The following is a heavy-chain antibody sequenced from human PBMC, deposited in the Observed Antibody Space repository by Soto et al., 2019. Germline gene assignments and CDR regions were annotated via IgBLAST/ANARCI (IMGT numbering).Heavy chain of an antibody. V-gene: IGHV5-51*01. CDR2: IFPSDSDT. CDR3: ARKDKSGYFNWFDP. Sequence: GESLKIYCRTSEYKFTSYWNAWVLQMSGKGLGWMGIIFPSDSDTRYSPYFQGQVTIYADRSTSTVFLQWASPKASDTAVYFCARKDKSGYFNWFDPWGQGTLVTVSS. D-gene: IGHD3-22*01. J-gene: IGHJ5*02. CDR1: EYKFTSYW.